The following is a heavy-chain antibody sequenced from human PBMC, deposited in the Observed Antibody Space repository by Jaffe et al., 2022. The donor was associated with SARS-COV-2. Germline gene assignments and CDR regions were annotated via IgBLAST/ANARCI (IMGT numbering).Heavy chain of an antibody. CDR2: IIPTLGAT. V-gene: IGHV1-69*08. CDR3: ARDDRWGLYPFDV. J-gene: IGHJ3*01. CDR1: GGTFTTHT. D-gene: IGHD2-2*02. Sequence: QVQLVQSGAEVKTPESSVKVSCKASGGTFTTHTINWVRQAPGQGLEWMGRIIPTLGATNYAQKFQGRVTFTADKFTNTAYMELSSLRSEDMAVYFCARDDRWGLYPFDVWGHGTMVIVSS.